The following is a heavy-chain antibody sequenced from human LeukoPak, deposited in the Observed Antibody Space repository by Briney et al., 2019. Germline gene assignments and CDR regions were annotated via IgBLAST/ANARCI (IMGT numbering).Heavy chain of an antibody. Sequence: GGSLRLSCAASEFTFSRHWMHWVRQAPGKGLVWVSRISSDESVTRYADFVKGRFTISRDNAENTLYLQMNSLRAEDTALYYCARSRSWFGEFDAFDISGQGTMVTVSS. D-gene: IGHD3-10*01. J-gene: IGHJ3*02. CDR2: ISSDESVT. CDR3: ARSRSWFGEFDAFDI. CDR1: EFTFSRHW. V-gene: IGHV3-74*01.